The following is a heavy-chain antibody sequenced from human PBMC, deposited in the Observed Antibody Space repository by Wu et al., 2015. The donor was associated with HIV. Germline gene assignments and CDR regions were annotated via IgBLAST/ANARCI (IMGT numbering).Heavy chain of an antibody. CDR1: GGTFTTYV. Sequence: QVQLVQSGAEVKKPGSSVKVSCKASGGTFTTYVISWVRQAPGQGLEWMGRIIPVFGTTNYAQRFLGTVTMTADESTSTAYMELSSLRSGDTAVYYCATDFDYISGFVYWGQGTLVTVSS. CDR3: ATDFDYISGFVY. V-gene: IGHV1-69*18. J-gene: IGHJ4*02. D-gene: IGHD6-19*01. CDR2: IIPVFGTT.